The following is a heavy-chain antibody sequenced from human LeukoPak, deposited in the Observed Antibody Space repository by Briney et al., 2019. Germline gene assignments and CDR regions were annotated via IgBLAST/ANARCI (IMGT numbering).Heavy chain of an antibody. D-gene: IGHD2-15*01. CDR2: MNPNSGNI. V-gene: IGHV1-8*01. J-gene: IGHJ4*02. Sequence: ASVKVSCKASGYTFTSYDINWVRQATGQGLEWMGWMNPNSGNIGYAQKFQGRVTMTRNTSISTAYMELSSLRSEDTAVYYCARLYCSGGSCYSGYWGQGTLVTVSS. CDR1: GYTFTSYD. CDR3: ARLYCSGGSCYSGY.